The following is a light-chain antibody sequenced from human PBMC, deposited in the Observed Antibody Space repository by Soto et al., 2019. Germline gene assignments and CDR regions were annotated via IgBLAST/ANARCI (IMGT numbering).Light chain of an antibody. Sequence: QSALTQPPSVSGAPGQGVTISCTGSSSNIGSDYDVHWYQQLPGTAPKLLISGNTNRPSGVPDRFSGSKSGTSASLAITRLQAEDEADYYCQSYDNSLSGLYVFGTGTKLTVL. CDR2: GNT. J-gene: IGLJ1*01. CDR3: QSYDNSLSGLYV. V-gene: IGLV1-40*01. CDR1: SSNIGSDYD.